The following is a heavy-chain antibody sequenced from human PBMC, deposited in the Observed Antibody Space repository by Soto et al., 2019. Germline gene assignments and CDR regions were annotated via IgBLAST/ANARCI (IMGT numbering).Heavy chain of an antibody. CDR1: GFSFSSSD. V-gene: IGHV3-30*03. Sequence: QVYLEESGGGVVQPGRSLRLSCVASGFSFSSSDMHWVRQAPGKGLEWVAHISIDGSRKYYADSVKSRFTVSRENSKNTLYLQINSLRPEEAALYYCTRGPTHGAFDIWGQGTMVTVSS. J-gene: IGHJ3*02. CDR3: TRGPTHGAFDI. CDR2: ISIDGSRK.